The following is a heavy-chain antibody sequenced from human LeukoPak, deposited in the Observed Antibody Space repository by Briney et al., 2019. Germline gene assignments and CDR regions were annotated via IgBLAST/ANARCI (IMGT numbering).Heavy chain of an antibody. CDR2: ISSSSSYI. J-gene: IGHJ4*02. V-gene: IGHV3-21*01. CDR1: GFTFSSYS. Sequence: PGGSLRLSCAASGFTFSSYSMNWVRQAPGKGLGWVSSISSSSSYIYYADSVKGRFTISRDNAKNSLYLQMNSLRAEDTAVYYCAREVYGSGSYFDYWGQGTLVTVSS. CDR3: AREVYGSGSYFDY. D-gene: IGHD3-10*01.